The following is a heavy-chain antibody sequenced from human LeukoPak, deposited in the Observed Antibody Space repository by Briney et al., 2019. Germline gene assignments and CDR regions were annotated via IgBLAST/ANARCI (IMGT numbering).Heavy chain of an antibody. Sequence: PGGSLRLSCAASGFTFSSYAMSWVRQAPGEGLEWVSAISGSGGSTYYADSVKGRFTISRDNSKNTLYLQMNSLRAEDTAVYYCAKGLTGIAVAGLDYWGQGTLVTVSS. D-gene: IGHD6-19*01. J-gene: IGHJ4*02. CDR2: ISGSGGST. CDR1: GFTFSSYA. CDR3: AKGLTGIAVAGLDY. V-gene: IGHV3-23*01.